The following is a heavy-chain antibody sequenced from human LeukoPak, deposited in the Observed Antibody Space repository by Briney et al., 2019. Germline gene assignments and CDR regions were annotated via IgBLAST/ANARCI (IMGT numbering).Heavy chain of an antibody. D-gene: IGHD6-13*01. CDR1: GFTFSSYA. CDR3: AREGQQLALDH. Sequence: GGSLRLSCAASGFTFSSYAMHWVRQAPGKGLEWVAVISYDGSNKYYADSVKGRFTISRDNSKNTLYLQMNSLRAEDTAVYYCAREGQQLALDHWGQGTLVTVSS. V-gene: IGHV3-30*04. CDR2: ISYDGSNK. J-gene: IGHJ4*02.